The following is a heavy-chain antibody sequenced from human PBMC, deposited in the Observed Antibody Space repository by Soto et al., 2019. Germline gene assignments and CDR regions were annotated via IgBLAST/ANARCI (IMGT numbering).Heavy chain of an antibody. CDR3: ARDGLPDDFRSGGYWFDP. CDR2: ISHDGRIE. CDR1: GFTFSSFA. Sequence: QVHLVESGGGVVQPGRSLRLSYAASGFTFSSFALHWVRQAPGEGLEWVALISHDGRIENYADSVKGRFIISRDNSKNTVYMQMDSLRLEDTGVYYCARDGLPDDFRSGGYWFDPWGQGTQVTVSS. J-gene: IGHJ5*02. D-gene: IGHD3-3*01. V-gene: IGHV3-30-3*01.